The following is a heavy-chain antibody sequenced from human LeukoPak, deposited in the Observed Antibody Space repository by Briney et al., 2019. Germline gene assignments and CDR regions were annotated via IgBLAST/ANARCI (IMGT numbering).Heavy chain of an antibody. CDR3: ARGRGWYFDL. CDR2: IFNDGTNR. J-gene: IGHJ2*01. D-gene: IGHD3-10*01. V-gene: IGHV3-74*01. CDR1: GFIFSTNE. Sequence: GGSLRLSCAASGFIFSTNEMHWVRQAPGKGLVWVSRIFNDGTNRGYADSVKGRFIISRDNAKNTLYLQMNSLRVEDTAVYYCARGRGWYFDLWGRGTLVTVSS.